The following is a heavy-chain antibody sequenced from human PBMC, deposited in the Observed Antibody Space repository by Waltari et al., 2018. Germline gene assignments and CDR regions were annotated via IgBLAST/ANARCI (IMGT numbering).Heavy chain of an antibody. D-gene: IGHD6-19*01. CDR3: ARESSGWVTYYYGMDV. V-gene: IGHV3-48*03. CDR2: ISSSGSTI. Sequence: EVQLVESGGGLVQPGGSLRLSCAASGFTFSSYEMNWVRQAQGKGLEWVSYISSSGSTIYYADSVKGRFTISRDNAKNSLYLQMNSLRAEDTAVYYCARESSGWVTYYYGMDVWGQGTTVTVSS. CDR1: GFTFSSYE. J-gene: IGHJ6*02.